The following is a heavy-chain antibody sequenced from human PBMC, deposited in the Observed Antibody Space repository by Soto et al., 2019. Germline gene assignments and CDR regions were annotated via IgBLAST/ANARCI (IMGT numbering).Heavy chain of an antibody. CDR2: ISGSGGST. CDR1: GCAVRECA. J-gene: IGHJ4*02. D-gene: IGHD6-25*01. Sequence: GSLRVSCSAAGCAVRECAFSWVRHDQGKGLEWVSAISGSGGSTYYADSVKGRFTISRDNSKNTLYLQMNSLRAEDTAVYYCAKVSRLPAPSGYFDYWGQGTLVTVSS. V-gene: IGHV3-23*01. CDR3: AKVSRLPAPSGYFDY.